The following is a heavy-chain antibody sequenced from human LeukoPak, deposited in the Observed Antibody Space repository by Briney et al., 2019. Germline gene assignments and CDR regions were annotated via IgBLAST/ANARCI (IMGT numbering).Heavy chain of an antibody. CDR2: IIPILGIA. CDR1: GGTFSSYA. J-gene: IGHJ3*02. D-gene: IGHD3-22*01. CDR3: ASEYYGRSGAGGTIGAFDI. V-gene: IGHV1-69*04. Sequence: SVKVSCKASGGTFSSYAISWVRQAPGQGLEWMGRIIPILGIANYAQKFQGRVAITADKSTSTAFMELSSLRSEDTAVYYCASEYYGRSGAGGTIGAFDIWGQGTMVTVSS.